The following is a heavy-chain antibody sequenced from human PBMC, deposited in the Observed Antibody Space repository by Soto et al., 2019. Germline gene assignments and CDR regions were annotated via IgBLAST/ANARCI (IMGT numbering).Heavy chain of an antibody. Sequence: QVQLVQSGAEVKEPGASVKVSCKASGYTFTNYGISWVRQAPGQGPEWMGYIGAYNDNANYAKKFQGRVTMTTDRSTTTVYMELSSLTADDTAVYFCARDTFSDYVFDHWGQGTLGTVS. D-gene: IGHD3-10*02. J-gene: IGHJ4*02. V-gene: IGHV1-18*01. CDR1: GYTFTNYG. CDR3: ARDTFSDYVFDH. CDR2: IGAYNDNA.